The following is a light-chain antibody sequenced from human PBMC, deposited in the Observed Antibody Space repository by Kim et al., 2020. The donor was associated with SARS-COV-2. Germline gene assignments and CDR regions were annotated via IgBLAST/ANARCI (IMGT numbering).Light chain of an antibody. J-gene: IGKJ4*01. V-gene: IGKV1-27*01. CDR1: QGISNY. Sequence: ASVGDSVTITRRASQGISNYFAWYQQKPGKVPKLLICAAVTLLSGVPTRFSGSGYGTDIRLTISSLQPEDVATYFCRNYNGAPLTFGGGTKVDIK. CDR3: RNYNGAPLT. CDR2: AAV.